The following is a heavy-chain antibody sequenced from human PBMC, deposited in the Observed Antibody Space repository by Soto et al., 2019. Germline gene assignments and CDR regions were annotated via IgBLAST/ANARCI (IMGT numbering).Heavy chain of an antibody. CDR2: VHPDGGHT. CDR1: GYDFTNYY. V-gene: IGHV1-46*01. CDR3: ARHGERYDFWSGG. Sequence: ASVKVSCKASGYDFTNYYVQWVRQVPGQGLEWMGVVHPDGGHTTYAQRFQDRVTMTRDTFKSTIYMELSSLRSEDTAMYYCARHGERYDFWSGGWGQETLVTVSS. D-gene: IGHD3-3*01. J-gene: IGHJ4*02.